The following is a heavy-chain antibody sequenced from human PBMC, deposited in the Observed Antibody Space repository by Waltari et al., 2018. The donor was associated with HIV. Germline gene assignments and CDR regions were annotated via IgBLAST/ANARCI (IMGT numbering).Heavy chain of an antibody. CDR2: IYLDDSDT. D-gene: IGHD2-15*01. J-gene: IGHJ4*02. CDR3: ARTYCSGGGCYSELDF. CDR1: GYSFTSYW. Sequence: EVQLVQSGAEVQKPGESLKISCKGSGYSFTSYWINWVRQMPGKGLEWMGIIYLDDSDTRYSPSFQGQVTISADKSINTAYLQWSSLKASDTAMYYCARTYCSGGGCYSELDFWGQGTLVTVSS. V-gene: IGHV5-51*01.